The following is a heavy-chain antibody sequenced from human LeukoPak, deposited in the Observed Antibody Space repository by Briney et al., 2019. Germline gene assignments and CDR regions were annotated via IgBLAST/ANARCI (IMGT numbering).Heavy chain of an antibody. J-gene: IGHJ1*01. CDR1: GYTFTSYY. Sequence: ASVKVSCKASGYTFTSYYMHWVRLAPGQGLEWMGIINPSGGSTSYAQKFQGRVTMTRDMSTSTVYMELSSLRSEDTAVYYCARALGKYCGGDCYTAEYFQHWGQGTLVTVSS. CDR2: INPSGGST. V-gene: IGHV1-46*01. D-gene: IGHD2-21*02. CDR3: ARALGKYCGGDCYTAEYFQH.